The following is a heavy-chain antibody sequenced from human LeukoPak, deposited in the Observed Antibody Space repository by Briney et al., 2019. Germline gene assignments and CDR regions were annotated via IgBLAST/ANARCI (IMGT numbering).Heavy chain of an antibody. CDR2: IRYDGSIK. Sequence: SGGSLRLSCAASGLTFSSYGMHWVRQAPGKGLEWVAFIRYDGSIKYYADSVKGRFTISRDNAKNSLYLQMNSLRAEDTAVYYCARVVTNYGITMVRGVPYYYYYMDVWGKGTTVTISS. V-gene: IGHV3-30*02. CDR3: ARVVTNYGITMVRGVPYYYYYMDV. J-gene: IGHJ6*03. CDR1: GLTFSSYG. D-gene: IGHD3-10*01.